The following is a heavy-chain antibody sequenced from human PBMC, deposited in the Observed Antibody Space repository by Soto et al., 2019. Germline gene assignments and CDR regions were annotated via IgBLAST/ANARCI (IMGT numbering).Heavy chain of an antibody. V-gene: IGHV3-23*01. CDR1: GFTFSSYA. CDR3: AKVLGYYVSSGTFDY. J-gene: IGHJ4*02. D-gene: IGHD3-22*01. Sequence: GGSLRLSCAASGFTFSSYAMSWVRQAPGKGLEWVSAISGSGGSTYYADSVKGRCTISRDNSKNTLYVQMNSLRPEDTAVYYCAKVLGYYVSSGTFDYWGQGTLVTVSS. CDR2: ISGSGGST.